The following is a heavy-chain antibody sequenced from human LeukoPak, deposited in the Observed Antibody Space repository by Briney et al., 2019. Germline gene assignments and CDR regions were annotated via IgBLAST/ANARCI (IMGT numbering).Heavy chain of an antibody. CDR1: RFTFNSFG. Sequence: GGSLRLSCAASRFTFNSFGIHWVRQAPGKGLEWVAIVWYDGSNKYCADSVKGRFTISRDNSKNTLYLQMNSLRAEDTAVYYCARDVVAATQTFSYGMDVWGQGTTVTVSS. V-gene: IGHV3-33*01. J-gene: IGHJ6*02. CDR3: ARDVVAATQTFSYGMDV. CDR2: VWYDGSNK. D-gene: IGHD2-15*01.